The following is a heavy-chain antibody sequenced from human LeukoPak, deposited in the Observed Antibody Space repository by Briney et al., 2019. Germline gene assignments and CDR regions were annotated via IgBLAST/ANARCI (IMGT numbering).Heavy chain of an antibody. CDR3: AKDYYDFWSGYYYYFDY. Sequence: GGSLRLSCAASGFTFSFSNYAMTWVRQAPGKGLEWVSGITGSGDSTYYADSVKGRFAISGDNSKNTLYLQMNSLRAEDTAVYYCAKDYYDFWSGYYYYFDYWGQGTLVTVSS. CDR1: GFTFSFSNYA. V-gene: IGHV3-23*01. CDR2: ITGSGDST. D-gene: IGHD3-3*01. J-gene: IGHJ4*02.